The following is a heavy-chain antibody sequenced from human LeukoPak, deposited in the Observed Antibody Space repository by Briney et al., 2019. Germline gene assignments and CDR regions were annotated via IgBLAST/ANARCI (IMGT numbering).Heavy chain of an antibody. CDR2: ISGSGGST. CDR3: AKERDYYDSSGYHNGGFDP. J-gene: IGHJ5*02. V-gene: IGHV3-23*01. CDR1: GFTFSSYA. Sequence: PGGSLRLSCEASGFTFSSYAMSWVRQAPGKGLEWVSAISGSGGSTYYADSVKGRFTISRDNSKNTLYLQMNSLRAEDTAVYYCAKERDYYDSSGYHNGGFDPWGQGTLVTVSS. D-gene: IGHD3-22*01.